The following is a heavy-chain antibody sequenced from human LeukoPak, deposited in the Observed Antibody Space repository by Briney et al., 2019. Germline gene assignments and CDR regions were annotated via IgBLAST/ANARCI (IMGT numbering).Heavy chain of an antibody. V-gene: IGHV1-69*04. CDR3: ARDSGRPPTSFDY. J-gene: IGHJ4*02. D-gene: IGHD1-1*01. CDR2: IIPILDLT. Sequence: ASVKVSCKASGYTFTNYYMHWVRQAPGQGLEWMGRIIPILDLTKYTPKIQDRVTITADKSTSTAYMELNSLRSEDTAVYFCARDSGRPPTSFDYWGQGTLVTVSS. CDR1: GYTFTNYY.